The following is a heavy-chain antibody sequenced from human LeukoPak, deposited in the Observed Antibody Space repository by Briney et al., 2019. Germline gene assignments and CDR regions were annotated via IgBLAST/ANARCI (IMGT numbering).Heavy chain of an antibody. CDR2: IYTSGST. CDR3: ARDHLANLASRLFDP. Sequence: SQTLSLTCTVSGGSISSGSYYWSWIRQPAGKGLEWIGRIYTSGSTNYNPSLKSRVTISVDTSKNQFSLKLSSVTAADTAVYYCARDHLANLASRLFDPWGQGSLVTVSS. D-gene: IGHD3-3*01. V-gene: IGHV4-61*02. CDR1: GGSISSGSYY. J-gene: IGHJ5*02.